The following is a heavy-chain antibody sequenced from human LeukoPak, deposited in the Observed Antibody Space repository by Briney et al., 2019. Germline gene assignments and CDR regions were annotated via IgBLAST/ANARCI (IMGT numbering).Heavy chain of an antibody. D-gene: IGHD3-10*01. Sequence: SVKVSCKASGYIFNYHYIHWLRQAPGQGLEWMGGIIPIFGSANYAQKFQGRVTITADEPTSTAYMELSSLRSEDTAVYYCATATMVRDVHFDYWGQGTLVTVSS. CDR3: ATATMVRDVHFDY. V-gene: IGHV1-69*13. J-gene: IGHJ4*02. CDR2: IIPIFGSA. CDR1: GYIFNYHY.